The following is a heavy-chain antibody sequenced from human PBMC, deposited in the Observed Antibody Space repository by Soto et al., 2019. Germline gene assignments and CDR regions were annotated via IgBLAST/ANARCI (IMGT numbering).Heavy chain of an antibody. Sequence: PGGSLRLSCAASGFTFSSYGMHWVRQAPGKGLEWVAVIRYDGGTKYYADSVKGRFTISGDNSKNTLYLQMNSLRAEDTAVYYCAKVAGNFDFFDYWGQGTLVTVSS. V-gene: IGHV3-33*06. CDR3: AKVAGNFDFFDY. CDR1: GFTFSSYG. CDR2: IRYDGGTK. J-gene: IGHJ4*02. D-gene: IGHD3-3*01.